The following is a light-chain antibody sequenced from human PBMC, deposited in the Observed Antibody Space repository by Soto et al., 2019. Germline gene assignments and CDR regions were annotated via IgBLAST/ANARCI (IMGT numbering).Light chain of an antibody. Sequence: DIQMTQSPSSVSASVGYRVTSTCRASQDIWSWLAWYPQKPGKAPMLLIYAASTLQSGVPSRFSGSVSGTDFTLTISSMPPEDFATYSFHQATIFPFRFGGAIKVEV. J-gene: IGKJ4*01. V-gene: IGKV1D-12*01. CDR3: HQATIFPFR. CDR2: AAS. CDR1: QDIWSW.